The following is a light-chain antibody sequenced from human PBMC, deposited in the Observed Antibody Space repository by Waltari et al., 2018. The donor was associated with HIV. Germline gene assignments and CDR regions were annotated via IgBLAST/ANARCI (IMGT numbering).Light chain of an antibody. J-gene: IGLJ3*02. Sequence: SYELTQPPSVSVSPGQPARITCAGDALSKQSAYWYQQKPGQAPVVVIYKDTRKSSGIPERFSGSTSGTTVTLTISGVQAEDEADYYCQSADSSGNWLFGGGTKLTVV. CDR2: KDT. CDR1: ALSKQS. V-gene: IGLV3-25*03. CDR3: QSADSSGNWL.